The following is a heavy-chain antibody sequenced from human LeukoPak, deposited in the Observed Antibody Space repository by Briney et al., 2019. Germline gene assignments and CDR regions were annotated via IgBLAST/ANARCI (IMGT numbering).Heavy chain of an antibody. D-gene: IGHD3-22*01. CDR3: ARRSGITMIVVLISDAFDI. Sequence: SETLSLTCTVPGGSISSSSYYWGWIRQPPGKGLEWIGSIYHSGSTYYNPSLKRRVTISVDTSKNQFSLKLSSVTAADTAVYYCARRSGITMIVVLISDAFDIWGQGTMVTVSS. V-gene: IGHV4-39*01. CDR2: IYHSGST. J-gene: IGHJ3*02. CDR1: GGSISSSSYY.